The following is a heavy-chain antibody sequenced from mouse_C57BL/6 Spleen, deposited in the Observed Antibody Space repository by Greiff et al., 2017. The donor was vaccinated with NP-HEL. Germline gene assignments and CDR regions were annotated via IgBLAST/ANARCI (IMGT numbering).Heavy chain of an antibody. CDR1: GYTFTDYY. CDR3: ARLGNYYGSTLFAY. Sequence: VQLQQSGPELVKPGASVKISCKASGYTFTDYYMNWVKQSHGKSLEWIGDINPNNGGTSYNQKFKGKATLTVDKSSSTAYMELRSLTSEDSAVYYCARLGNYYGSTLFAYWGQGTLVTVSA. CDR2: INPNNGGT. V-gene: IGHV1-26*01. J-gene: IGHJ3*01. D-gene: IGHD1-1*01.